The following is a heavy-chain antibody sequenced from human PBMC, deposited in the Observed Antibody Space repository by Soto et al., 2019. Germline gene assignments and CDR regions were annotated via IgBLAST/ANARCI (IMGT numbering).Heavy chain of an antibody. D-gene: IGHD6-6*01. CDR3: ARYSRSSAGYYFGMDV. CDR1: GFTFSTYW. CDR2: IDSDGSSI. J-gene: IGHJ6*02. Sequence: PGGSLRLSCAASGFTFSTYWMHWVRQAPGKGLVWVSRIDSDGSSITYADSVKGRFTISRDNAKNTLYLQMNSLRAEDTAVYYYARYSRSSAGYYFGMDVWGQGTTVTVSS. V-gene: IGHV3-74*01.